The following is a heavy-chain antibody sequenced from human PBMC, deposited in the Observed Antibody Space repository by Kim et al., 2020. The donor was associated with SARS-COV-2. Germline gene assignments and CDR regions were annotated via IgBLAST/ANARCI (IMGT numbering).Heavy chain of an antibody. Sequence: GRSLRLSCAASGFTFSSYAMHWVRQAPGKGLEWVAVISYDGSNKYYVDSVKGRFTISRDNSKNTLYLQMNSLRAEDTAVYYCARDLTMVQGVINQNFDYWGQGTLVTVSS. J-gene: IGHJ4*02. CDR1: GFTFSSYA. V-gene: IGHV3-30*04. D-gene: IGHD3-10*01. CDR2: ISYDGSNK. CDR3: ARDLTMVQGVINQNFDY.